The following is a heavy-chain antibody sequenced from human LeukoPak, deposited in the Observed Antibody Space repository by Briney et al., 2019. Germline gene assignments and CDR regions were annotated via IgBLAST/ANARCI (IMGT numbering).Heavy chain of an antibody. CDR1: GGSISSYY. Sequence: SETLSLTCTVSGGSISSYYWSWIRQPPGKGLEWIGYIFYSGSTNYNPSLKSRVTISVDTSRNQFSLKLSSVTAADTAVYYCARGEVGSYYDYWGQGTLVTVSS. J-gene: IGHJ4*02. D-gene: IGHD1-26*01. V-gene: IGHV4-59*01. CDR3: ARGEVGSYYDY. CDR2: IFYSGST.